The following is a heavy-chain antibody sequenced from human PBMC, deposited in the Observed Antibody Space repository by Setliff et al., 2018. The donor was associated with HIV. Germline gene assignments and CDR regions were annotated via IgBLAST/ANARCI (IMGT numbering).Heavy chain of an antibody. J-gene: IGHJ4*02. Sequence: GASVKVSCKASGYTFNSYGINWVRQAPGQGLEWMGWINTVTGNPTYAQGFTGRFVFSLDTSVSTAYLQISSLKAEDSAVYYCARRMEMTPIGYWGQGTLVTVYS. CDR2: INTVTGNP. D-gene: IGHD2-15*01. CDR1: GYTFNSYG. V-gene: IGHV7-4-1*02. CDR3: ARRMEMTPIGY.